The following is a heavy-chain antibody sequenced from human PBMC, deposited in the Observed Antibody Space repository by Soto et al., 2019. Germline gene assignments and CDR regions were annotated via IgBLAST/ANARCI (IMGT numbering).Heavy chain of an antibody. D-gene: IGHD2-2*01. CDR2: IYDSGRT. J-gene: IGHJ3*02. CDR3: ARSHDCSRSSCLSIYAFDI. Sequence: QVQLQESGPGLVRPSQTLSLTCTVSGGSVSSGGYYWSWIRQYPEKGLEWIANIYDSGRTDYNPSLESRVTMSVDMSKNHFSLRLHSVTAADTAVYFCARSHDCSRSSCLSIYAFDIWGQGTVVTVSS. V-gene: IGHV4-31*03. CDR1: GGSVSSGGYY.